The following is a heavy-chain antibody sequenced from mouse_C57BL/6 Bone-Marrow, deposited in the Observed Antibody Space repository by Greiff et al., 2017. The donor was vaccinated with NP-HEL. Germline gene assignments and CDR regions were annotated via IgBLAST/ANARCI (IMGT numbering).Heavy chain of an antibody. D-gene: IGHD1-1*01. Sequence: VQLQQPGAELVKPGASVKMSCKASGYTFTSYWITWVKQRPGQGLEWIGDIYPGSGSTNYNEKFKSKATLTVDTSSSTAYMQLSSLTSEDSAVYYCARYLGITTVVAYYYAMDYWGQGTSVTVSS. CDR1: GYTFTSYW. V-gene: IGHV1-55*01. CDR2: IYPGSGST. CDR3: ARYLGITTVVAYYYAMDY. J-gene: IGHJ4*01.